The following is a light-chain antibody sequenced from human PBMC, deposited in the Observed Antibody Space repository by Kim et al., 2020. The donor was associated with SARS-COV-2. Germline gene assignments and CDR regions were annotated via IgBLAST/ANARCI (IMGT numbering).Light chain of an antibody. J-gene: IGLJ2*01. CDR2: EVS. V-gene: IGLV2-23*02. Sequence: QSSPTSSTGTSSDVGNYILVSWYRRRPCKAPKLLIFEVSKRPSGVSDRFSGSKSGDTASLTISGLQAEDEGDYYCCSYAGSSTFVVFGGGTQLTVL. CDR3: CSYAGSSTFVV. CDR1: SSDVGNYIL.